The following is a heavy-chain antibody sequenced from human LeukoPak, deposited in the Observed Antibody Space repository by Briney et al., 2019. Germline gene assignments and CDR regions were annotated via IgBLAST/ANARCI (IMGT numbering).Heavy chain of an antibody. Sequence: SETLSLTCAVYGGSFSGYYWSWIRQPPGKGLEWIGYIYYSGSTNYNPSLKSRVTISVDTSKNQFSLKLNSVTAADTAVYYCARGGDYIWGTYRPFDYWGQGTLVTVSS. J-gene: IGHJ4*02. CDR3: ARGGDYIWGTYRPFDY. CDR1: GGSFSGYY. D-gene: IGHD3-16*02. V-gene: IGHV4-59*08. CDR2: IYYSGST.